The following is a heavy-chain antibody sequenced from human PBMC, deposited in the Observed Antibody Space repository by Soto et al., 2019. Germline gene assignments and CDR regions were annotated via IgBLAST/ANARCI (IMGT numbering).Heavy chain of an antibody. CDR1: GYSFTSHY. D-gene: IGHD6-13*01. CDR3: ARSRGAAAGINWFDP. J-gene: IGHJ5*02. CDR2: INPNSGIT. Sequence: ASVKVSCKAIGYSFTSHYMHWVRQAPGQGLEWMGIINPNSGITNYAQNFQGRVTMTRDTSTSTVYMELSSLKSEDTAVYYCARSRGAAAGINWFDPWGQGTLVTVSS. V-gene: IGHV1-46*03.